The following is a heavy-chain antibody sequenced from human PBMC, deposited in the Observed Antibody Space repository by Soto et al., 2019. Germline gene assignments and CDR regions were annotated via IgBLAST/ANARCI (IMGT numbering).Heavy chain of an antibody. CDR3: AKDGLTDPHCSGGSCYSDY. J-gene: IGHJ4*02. D-gene: IGHD2-15*01. Sequence: GGSLRLSCAASGFTFSSYAMSWVRQAPGKGLEWVSAISGSGGSTYYADSVKGRFTISRDNSKNTLYLQMNSLRAEDTAVYYCAKDGLTDPHCSGGSCYSDYWGQGTLVTVSS. CDR2: ISGSGGST. V-gene: IGHV3-23*01. CDR1: GFTFSSYA.